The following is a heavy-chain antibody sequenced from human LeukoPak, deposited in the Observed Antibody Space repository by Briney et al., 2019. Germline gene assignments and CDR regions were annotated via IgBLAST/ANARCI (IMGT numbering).Heavy chain of an antibody. CDR3: ARTQGPKVPAAKDYFDY. CDR2: ISYDGSNK. J-gene: IGHJ4*02. CDR1: GFTFSSYA. D-gene: IGHD2-2*01. V-gene: IGHV3-30-3*01. Sequence: PGGSLRLSCAASGFTFSSYAMHWVRQAPGKGLEWVAVISYDGSNKYYADPVKGRFTISRDNSKNTLYLQTNSLRAEDTAVYYCARTQGPKVPAAKDYFDYWGQGTLVTVSS.